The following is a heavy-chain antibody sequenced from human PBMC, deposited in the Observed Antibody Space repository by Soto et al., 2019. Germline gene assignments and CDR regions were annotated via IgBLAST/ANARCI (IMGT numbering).Heavy chain of an antibody. CDR2: IGPYEGVT. Sequence: QVQLVQSGAEVKKPGASVRVSCKASGYTFNDYGISWGRQAPGQGLEWRGWIGPYEGVTNHAQTFQGRVTMTVDTSTTTADMELRSLRSDDTALYYCARCYCSVGSCYTCWHFDLWGPGTLVTVTA. CDR3: ARCYCSVGSCYTCWHFDL. D-gene: IGHD2-15*01. CDR1: GYTFNDYG. V-gene: IGHV1-18*01. J-gene: IGHJ2*01.